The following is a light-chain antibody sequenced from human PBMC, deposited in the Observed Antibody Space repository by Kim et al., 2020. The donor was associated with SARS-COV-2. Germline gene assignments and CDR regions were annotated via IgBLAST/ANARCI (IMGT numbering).Light chain of an antibody. CDR3: QQYNDWPPRT. J-gene: IGKJ4*01. V-gene: IGKV3-15*01. CDR1: QSVSSD. Sequence: SPGERAALSCTASQSVSSDLAWYQQKPGQAPRLLIYHASTRAAGIPDRFSGSGSGTEFTLTIISLQSEDFAVYYCQQYNDWPPRTFGGGTKVEI. CDR2: HAS.